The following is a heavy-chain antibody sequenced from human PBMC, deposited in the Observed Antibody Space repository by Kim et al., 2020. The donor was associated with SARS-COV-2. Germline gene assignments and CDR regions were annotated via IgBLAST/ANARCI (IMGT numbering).Heavy chain of an antibody. CDR1: GFTFSSYD. V-gene: IGHV3-13*04. D-gene: IGHD3-16*02. CDR2: IGTAGDT. CDR3: ARGSRFYDYVWGSYRLFDY. J-gene: IGHJ4*02. Sequence: GGSLRLSCAASGFTFSSYDMHWVRQATGKGLEWVSAIGTAGDTYYPGSVKGRFTISRENAKNSLYLQMNSLRAGDTAVYYCARGSRFYDYVWGSYRLFDYWGQGTLVTVSS.